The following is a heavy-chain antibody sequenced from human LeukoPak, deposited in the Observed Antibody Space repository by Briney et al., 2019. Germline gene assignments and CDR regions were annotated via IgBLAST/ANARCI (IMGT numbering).Heavy chain of an antibody. V-gene: IGHV3-74*01. D-gene: IGHD3-10*01. CDR1: GFTFSSYW. CDR2: INTDGTTT. Sequence: GGSLRLSCAASGFTFSSYWMHWVRQAPGKGLVWVSHINTDGTTTDYADSVKGRFTISRDTAKNTLYLQMNSLRAEDTAVYYCARFGWVPPAHFDYWGQGALVTVSS. J-gene: IGHJ4*02. CDR3: ARFGWVPPAHFDY.